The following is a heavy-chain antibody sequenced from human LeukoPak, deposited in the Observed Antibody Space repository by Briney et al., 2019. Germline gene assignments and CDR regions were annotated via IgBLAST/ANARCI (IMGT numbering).Heavy chain of an antibody. CDR2: INPSGGNT. Sequence: ASVKVSCKASGYTFISYDINWVRQATGQGLEWMGLINPSGGNTRYAQKFQDRVTMTRDTSTSTVYMELSSLRSEDTAMYYCARDRTHYYESSGYYSRWEYWGQGTLITVSS. D-gene: IGHD3-22*01. CDR1: GYTFISYD. CDR3: ARDRTHYYESSGYYSRWEY. J-gene: IGHJ4*02. V-gene: IGHV1-46*01.